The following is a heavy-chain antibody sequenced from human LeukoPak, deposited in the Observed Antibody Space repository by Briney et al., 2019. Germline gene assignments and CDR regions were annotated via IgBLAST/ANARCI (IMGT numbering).Heavy chain of an antibody. J-gene: IGHJ6*02. D-gene: IGHD2-2*01. CDR3: ARERPVPDFYYGMDV. CDR1: GFTFSSYW. Sequence: GGSLRLSCPASGFTFSSYWRSWVRQAPGKGLEWVANIKRDGSEKYYVDSVKGRFTISRDNAKNSLHLQMNSLRAEDTAVYYCARERPVPDFYYGMDVGGQGTTVTVSS. V-gene: IGHV3-7*05. CDR2: IKRDGSEK.